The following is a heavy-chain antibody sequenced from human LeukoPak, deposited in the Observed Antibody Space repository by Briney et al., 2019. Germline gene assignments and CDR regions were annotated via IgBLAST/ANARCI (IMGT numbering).Heavy chain of an antibody. D-gene: IGHD3-3*01. CDR2: IKEDGREK. J-gene: IGHJ4*02. V-gene: IGHV3-7*01. CDR1: GFTFSTYW. Sequence: GGSLRLSCAAFGFTFSTYWMSWVRQAPGKGREWVANIKEDGREKYYVDSVKGRFTISRDNAKNSLYLQMNSLRAEDTAVYYCARRWSGYSPIDYWGQGTLVTVSS. CDR3: ARRWSGYSPIDY.